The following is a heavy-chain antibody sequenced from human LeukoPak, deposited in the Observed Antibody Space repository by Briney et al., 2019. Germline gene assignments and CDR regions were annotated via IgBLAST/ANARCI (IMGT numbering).Heavy chain of an antibody. Sequence: ASVKVSCKASGYTFTGYYMHWVRQAPGQGLEWMGWINPNSGGTNYAQKFQGRVTKTRDTSISTAYMELSRLRSDDTAVYYCARGTIAAAGLCDYWGQGTLVTVSS. CDR3: ARGTIAAAGLCDY. V-gene: IGHV1-2*02. J-gene: IGHJ4*02. CDR2: INPNSGGT. D-gene: IGHD6-13*01. CDR1: GYTFTGYY.